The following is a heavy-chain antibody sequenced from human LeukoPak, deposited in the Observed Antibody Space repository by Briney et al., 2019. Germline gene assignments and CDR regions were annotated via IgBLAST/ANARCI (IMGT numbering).Heavy chain of an antibody. CDR3: TTLYGGQKN. V-gene: IGHV3-15*01. Sequence: GGSLRLSCAVSGFTFSDAWMSWVRQAPGKGLEWVGRIKSKTNGETIDYAAPVKGRFTISRDDSKNTLYLQMNSLKTEDIAVYYCTTLYGGQKNWGQGTLVTVSS. CDR1: GFTFSDAW. J-gene: IGHJ4*02. D-gene: IGHD4-23*01. CDR2: IKSKTNGETI.